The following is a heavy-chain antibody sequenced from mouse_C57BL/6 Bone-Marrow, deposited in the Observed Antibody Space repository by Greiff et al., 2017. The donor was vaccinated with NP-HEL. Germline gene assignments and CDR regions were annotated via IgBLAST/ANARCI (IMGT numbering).Heavy chain of an antibody. CDR3: ARWGGKLLRFFAY. J-gene: IGHJ3*01. Sequence: QVQLQQSGAELVKPGASVKMSCKASGYTFTTYPMEWMKQNHGKSLEWIGNFHPYNDDTNYTDKFKGKATLTVEKSSSTVYMGLSRLTSDDSAVYYCARWGGKLLRFFAYWGQGTLVTVSA. D-gene: IGHD1-1*01. CDR1: GYTFTTYP. V-gene: IGHV1-47*01. CDR2: FHPYNDDT.